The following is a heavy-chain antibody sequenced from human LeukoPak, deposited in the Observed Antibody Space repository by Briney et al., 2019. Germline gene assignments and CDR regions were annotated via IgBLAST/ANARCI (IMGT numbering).Heavy chain of an antibody. D-gene: IGHD3-22*01. CDR3: AKDLWYYYDSSLLPDY. CDR2: ISYDGSNK. J-gene: IGHJ4*02. Sequence: PGGSLRLSCAASGFTFSSYSMHWVRQAPGKGLEWVAVISYDGSNKYYADSVKGRFTISRDNSKNTLYLQMNSLRAEDTAVYYCAKDLWYYYDSSLLPDYWGQGTLVTVSS. V-gene: IGHV3-30*18. CDR1: GFTFSSYS.